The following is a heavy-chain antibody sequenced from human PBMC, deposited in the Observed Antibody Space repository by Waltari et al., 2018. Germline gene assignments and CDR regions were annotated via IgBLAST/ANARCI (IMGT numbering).Heavy chain of an antibody. CDR2: ISWEGSTT. J-gene: IGHJ4*02. CDR3: AKDSRGYSGWVDY. CDR1: GFTFDDYA. D-gene: IGHD6-19*01. Sequence: EVQLVESGGVVVQPGGSLRLSCAASGFTFDDYAMHWFRQAPGKGLEWVSLISWEGSTTSYADSVKGRFTISRDNSKNSLYLQMNSLRAEDNALYYCAKDSRGYSGWVDYWGQGTLVTVSS. V-gene: IGHV3-43D*03.